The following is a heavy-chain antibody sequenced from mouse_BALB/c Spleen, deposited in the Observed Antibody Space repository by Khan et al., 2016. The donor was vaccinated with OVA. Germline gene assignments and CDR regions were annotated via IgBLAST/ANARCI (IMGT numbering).Heavy chain of an antibody. CDR2: IDPSDSYT. V-gene: IGHV1-69*02. CDR3: VRSYFYGSSTWFAF. CDR1: GYTFTSYW. Sequence: QVQLQQSGAELVKPGASVKLSCKASGYTFTSYWMHWVKQRPGQGLEWIGEIDPSDSYTNYNQKFKSKATLTVDKSSSKAYMQLSSLTSEDSAVYSCVRSYFYGSSTWFAFWGQGTLVTVSA. D-gene: IGHD1-1*01. J-gene: IGHJ3*01.